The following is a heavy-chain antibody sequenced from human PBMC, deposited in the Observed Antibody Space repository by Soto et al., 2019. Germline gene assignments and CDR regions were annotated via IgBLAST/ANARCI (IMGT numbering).Heavy chain of an antibody. CDR3: AREGNYDFWSGYYLTDY. CDR1: GFTFSDYY. J-gene: IGHJ4*02. V-gene: IGHV3-11*01. Sequence: NPGGSLRLSCAASGFTFSDYYMSWIRQAPGKGLEWVSYISSSGSTIYYADSVKGRFTISRDNAKNSLYLQMNSLRAEDTAVYYCAREGNYDFWSGYYLTDYWGQGTLVTVSS. CDR2: ISSSGSTI. D-gene: IGHD3-3*01.